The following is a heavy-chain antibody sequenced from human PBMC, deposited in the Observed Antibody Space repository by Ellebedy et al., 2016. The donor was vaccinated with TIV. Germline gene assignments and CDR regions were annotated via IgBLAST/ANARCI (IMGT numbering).Heavy chain of an antibody. CDR3: AKGSFPFGDKSERIYSFQY. Sequence: PGGSLRLSCTASGFIVSTNHMSWVRQAPGKGLEWVGGYTTYADSVKGRFTISTHNSRNTLYLQMTNLRTEDTAVYYCAKGSFPFGDKSERIYSFQYWGQGTLVTVSS. CDR1: GFIVSTNH. D-gene: IGHD3-10*01. J-gene: IGHJ4*02. V-gene: IGHV3-53*04. CDR2: GYT.